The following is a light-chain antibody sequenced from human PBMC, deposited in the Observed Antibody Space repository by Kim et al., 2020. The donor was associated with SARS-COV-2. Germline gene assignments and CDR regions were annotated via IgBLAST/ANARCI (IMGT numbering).Light chain of an antibody. V-gene: IGLV3-1*01. Sequence: VPPGQTASITDSGDDLGDRYISWYQQRAGQAPVLVISQDHKRPAGIPGRFSGANSGNTATLTISGIQAVDEADYYCQTWDINSAVFGGGTQLTVL. CDR2: QDH. CDR1: DLGDRY. CDR3: QTWDINSAV. J-gene: IGLJ2*01.